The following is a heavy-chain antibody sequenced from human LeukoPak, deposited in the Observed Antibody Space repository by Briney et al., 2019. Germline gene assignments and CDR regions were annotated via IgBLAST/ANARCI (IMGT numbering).Heavy chain of an antibody. D-gene: IGHD3-3*01. CDR1: GGTFSSYA. J-gene: IGHJ4*02. V-gene: IGHV1-69*05. Sequence: ASVKVSCKASGGTFSSYAISWVRQAPGQGLEWMGGIIPIFGTANYAQKFQGRVTMTTDTSTGTAYMELRSLRSDDTAVYYCARGRKYYDFWSGLDYWGQGTLVTVSS. CDR3: ARGRKYYDFWSGLDY. CDR2: IIPIFGTA.